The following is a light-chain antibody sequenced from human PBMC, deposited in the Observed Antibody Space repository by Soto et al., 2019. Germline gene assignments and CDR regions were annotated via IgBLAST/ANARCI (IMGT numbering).Light chain of an antibody. V-gene: IGKV3-20*01. J-gene: IGKJ5*01. CDR2: GAS. CDR3: QQYHNWPPIT. Sequence: EIVLTQSPGTQSLSPGERATLSCRASQSVRSSYLAWYQQKPGQAPRLLIYGASTRATGIPARFSGSGSGTEFTLTISNLQSEDFAVYFCQQYHNWPPITFGQGTRLEIK. CDR1: QSVRSSY.